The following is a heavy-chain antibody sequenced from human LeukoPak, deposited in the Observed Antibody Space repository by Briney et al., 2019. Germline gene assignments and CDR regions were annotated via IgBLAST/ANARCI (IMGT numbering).Heavy chain of an antibody. J-gene: IGHJ4*02. Sequence: SETLSLTCTVSGGSISSYYWSWIRQPPGKGLEWIGEINHSGSTNYNPSLKSRVTISVDTSKNQFSLKLSSVTAADTAVYYCARYEWFGELFFDYWGQGTLVTVSS. D-gene: IGHD3-10*01. CDR2: INHSGST. CDR1: GGSISSYY. CDR3: ARYEWFGELFFDY. V-gene: IGHV4-34*01.